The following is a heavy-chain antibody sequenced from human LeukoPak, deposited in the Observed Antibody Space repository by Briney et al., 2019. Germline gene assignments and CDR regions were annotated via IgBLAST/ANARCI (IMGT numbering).Heavy chain of an antibody. D-gene: IGHD6-19*01. V-gene: IGHV4-38-2*02. J-gene: IGHJ4*02. CDR1: GYSISSGYY. Sequence: SETLSLTCTVSGYSISSGYYWGWIRQPPGKGLEWIGSINHSGSTYYNPSLKSRVTISVDTSKNQFSLKLSSVTAADTAVYYCAREHSNQWIDYWGQGTLVTVSS. CDR3: AREHSNQWIDY. CDR2: INHSGST.